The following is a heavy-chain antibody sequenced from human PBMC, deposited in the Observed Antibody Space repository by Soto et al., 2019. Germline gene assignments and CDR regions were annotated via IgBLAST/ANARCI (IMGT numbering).Heavy chain of an antibody. V-gene: IGHV4-39*01. Sequence: PSETLSLTCTVSGGSTSSSSYYWGWIRQPPGKGLEWIGSIYYSGSTYYNPSLKSRVTISVDTSKNQFSLKLSSVTAADTAVYYCARHPPYRFGEFQSNYFFDYWGQGTLVTVSS. CDR1: GGSTSSSSYY. CDR2: IYYSGST. D-gene: IGHD3-10*01. CDR3: ARHPPYRFGEFQSNYFFDY. J-gene: IGHJ4*02.